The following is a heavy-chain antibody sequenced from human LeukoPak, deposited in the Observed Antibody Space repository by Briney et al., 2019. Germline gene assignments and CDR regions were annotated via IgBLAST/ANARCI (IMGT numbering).Heavy chain of an antibody. Sequence: GGSLRLSCAASGFTFSSYAMSWVRQAPGKGLEWVAVIWYDGSNKYYADSVKGRFTISRDNSKNTLYLQMNSLRAEDTAVYYCARQVASYDFWSGYLYGMDVWGQGTTVTVSS. J-gene: IGHJ6*02. CDR3: ARQVASYDFWSGYLYGMDV. V-gene: IGHV3-33*08. CDR1: GFTFSSYA. CDR2: IWYDGSNK. D-gene: IGHD3-3*01.